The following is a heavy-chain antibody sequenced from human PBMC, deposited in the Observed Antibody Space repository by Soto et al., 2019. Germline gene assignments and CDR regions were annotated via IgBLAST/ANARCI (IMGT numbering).Heavy chain of an antibody. J-gene: IGHJ4*02. CDR3: AREQKGYVDSPAYSFDY. CDR1: GFTFSDYY. Sequence: QVQLVESGGGLVKPGGSLRLSCAASGFTFSDYYMSWIRQAPGKGLEWVSYISSSSSYTNYAHSVKGRFTISIDNAKNPLYLQMNSLSAEATAVYYGAREQKGYVDSPAYSFDYWGQGTLVTVSS. CDR2: ISSSSSYT. V-gene: IGHV3-11*06. D-gene: IGHD4-17*01.